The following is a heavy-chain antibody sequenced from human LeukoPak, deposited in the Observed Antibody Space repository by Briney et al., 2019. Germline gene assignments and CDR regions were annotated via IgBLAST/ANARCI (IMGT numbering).Heavy chain of an antibody. CDR1: GGSISSGSYY. CDR2: IYTSGST. J-gene: IGHJ4*02. D-gene: IGHD4-17*01. V-gene: IGHV4-61*02. Sequence: SGTLSLTCTVSGGSISSGSYYWSWIRQPAGKGLEWIGRIYTSGSTNYNPSLKSRVTISVDTSKNQFSLKLSSVTAADTAVYYCAGGDYELDYWGQGTLVTVSS. CDR3: AGGDYELDY.